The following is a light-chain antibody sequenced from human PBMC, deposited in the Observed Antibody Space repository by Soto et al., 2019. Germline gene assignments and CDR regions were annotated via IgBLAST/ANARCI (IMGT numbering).Light chain of an antibody. V-gene: IGLV2-14*01. Sequence: QSVLTQPASVSGSPGQSITISCAGTSSDVGGYNYVSWYQQHPGKAPKLMIXXXXXXXXXXXXXXSGSKSGNTASLTISGXXXXXXXXXYCSSYTSSSTWVFGGGTKLTVL. CDR1: SSDVGGYNY. J-gene: IGLJ3*02. CDR3: SSYTSSSTWV. CDR2: XXX.